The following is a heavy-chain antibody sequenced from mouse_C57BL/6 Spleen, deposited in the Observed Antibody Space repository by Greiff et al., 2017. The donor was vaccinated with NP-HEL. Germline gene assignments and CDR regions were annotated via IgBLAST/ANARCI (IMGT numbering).Heavy chain of an antibody. CDR2: IDPSDSYT. V-gene: IGHV1-69*01. CDR3: ARSYYYGSSYGYYFDY. Sequence: QVQLQQPGAELVMPGASVKLSCKASGYTFTSYWMHWVKQRPGQGLEWIGEIDPSDSYTNYNQKFKGKSTLTVDKSSSTAYMQLSSLTSEDSAVYYCARSYYYGSSYGYYFDYWGQGTTLTVSS. J-gene: IGHJ2*01. D-gene: IGHD1-1*01. CDR1: GYTFTSYW.